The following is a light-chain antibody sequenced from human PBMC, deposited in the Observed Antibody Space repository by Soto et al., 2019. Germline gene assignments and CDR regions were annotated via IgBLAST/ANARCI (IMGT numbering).Light chain of an antibody. CDR3: CSFADFTYV. J-gene: IGLJ1*01. CDR2: EVT. Sequence: SALTQPASVSGSPGQSITISCTGTSSGIGSYDLVSWYQQHPGTAPKLIIYEVTKRPSGVSTRFSGSKSGNTASLTISGLQAVDEADYYCCSFADFTYVFGTGTKV. V-gene: IGLV2-23*02. CDR1: SSGIGSYDL.